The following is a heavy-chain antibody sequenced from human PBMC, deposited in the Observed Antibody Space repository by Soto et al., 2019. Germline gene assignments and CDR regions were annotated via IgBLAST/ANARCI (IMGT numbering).Heavy chain of an antibody. V-gene: IGHV3-72*01. Sequence: EVQLVESGGGLVQPGGSLRLSCAASGFTFSDYYMDWVRQAPGKGLEWVGRSRNKPSIYTTEYAASVKGRFTISRDDSEHSLYLQMYSLRTEDTAVYYCARDGVICSLSYCYHDYWGQGTLVTVSS. CDR3: ARDGVICSLSYCYHDY. J-gene: IGHJ4*02. D-gene: IGHD2-15*01. CDR1: GFTFSDYY. CDR2: SRNKPSIYTT.